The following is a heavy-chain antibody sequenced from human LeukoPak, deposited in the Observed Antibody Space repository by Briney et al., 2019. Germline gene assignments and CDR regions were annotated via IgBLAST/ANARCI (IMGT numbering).Heavy chain of an antibody. J-gene: IGHJ6*02. V-gene: IGHV3-23*01. CDR1: GFTFDDYA. CDR2: ISGSGGST. CDR3: AKDRGVMVRGVIMNYYYYGMDV. D-gene: IGHD3-10*01. Sequence: GGSLRLSCAASGFTFDDYAMHWVRQAPGKGLEWVSAISGSGGSTYYADSVKGRFTISRDNSKNTLYLQMNSLRAEDTAVYYCAKDRGVMVRGVIMNYYYYGMDVWGQGTTVTVSS.